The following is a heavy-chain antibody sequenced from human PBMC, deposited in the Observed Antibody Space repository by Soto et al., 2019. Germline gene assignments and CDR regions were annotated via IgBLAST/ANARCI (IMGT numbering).Heavy chain of an antibody. Sequence: QVPLVQSGAEVRKPAASVTVSCRSSGDSFNDYYIHWVRQAPGQGFEWMGWINPNGGVTKYAQKFQGWVSMTRETSIRTVYMQLSRLRSDDTAVYYCARESGVATATLDYSYFYMDVWGTGTTVTVSS. CDR3: ARESGVATATLDYSYFYMDV. V-gene: IGHV1-2*04. J-gene: IGHJ6*03. D-gene: IGHD5-12*01. CDR1: GDSFNDYY. CDR2: INPNGGVT.